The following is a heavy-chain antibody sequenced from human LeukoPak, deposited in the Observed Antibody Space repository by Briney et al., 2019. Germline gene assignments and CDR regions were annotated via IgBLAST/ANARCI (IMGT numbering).Heavy chain of an antibody. Sequence: GASVKVSCKASGYTFTSYAMNWVRQAPGQGLEWMGWINTNTGNPTYAQGFTGRFVFSLDSSVSTAYLQISSLKPEDTAVYYCARLGSSEYSGSYPFDYWGQGTLVTVSS. CDR2: INTNTGNP. CDR1: GYTFTSYA. J-gene: IGHJ4*02. CDR3: ARLGSSEYSGSYPFDY. D-gene: IGHD1-26*01. V-gene: IGHV7-4-1*02.